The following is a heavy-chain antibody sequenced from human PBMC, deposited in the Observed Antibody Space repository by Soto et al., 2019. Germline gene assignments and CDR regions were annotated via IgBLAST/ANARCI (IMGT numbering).Heavy chain of an antibody. V-gene: IGHV3-30-3*01. Sequence: PGGSLRLSCAASRFTFSSYAIPWVRQAPGQGQAWVAVISYDGSNKYYADSVKGRFTISRDNSKNTLYLQMNSLRAEDTAVYSCTRGITLFGVVNIYYYYGMDVWGQGTTVAVSS. D-gene: IGHD3-3*01. CDR2: ISYDGSNK. J-gene: IGHJ6*02. CDR1: RFTFSSYA. CDR3: TRGITLFGVVNIYYYYGMDV.